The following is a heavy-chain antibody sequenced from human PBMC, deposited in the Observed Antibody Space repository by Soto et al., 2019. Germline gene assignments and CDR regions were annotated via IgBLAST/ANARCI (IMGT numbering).Heavy chain of an antibody. D-gene: IGHD2-21*01. CDR2: ISGSGGGT. V-gene: IGHV3-23*01. CDR3: AKNCGGNCYSTSRIVFQH. J-gene: IGHJ1*01. CDR1: GFTFSSYA. Sequence: PGGSLRLSCGASGFTFSSYAMSWIRQAPGKGLEWVSAISGSGGGTYYVDSVKGRFTISRDNSKNTVYLQVNSLRGEDTAVYYCAKNCGGNCYSTSRIVFQHWGQGTQVTVSS.